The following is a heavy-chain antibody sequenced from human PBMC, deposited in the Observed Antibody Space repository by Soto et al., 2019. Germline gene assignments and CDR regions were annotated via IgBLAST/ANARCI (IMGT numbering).Heavy chain of an antibody. CDR1: GGTFTTAA. CDR3: ARDKDRPQLGGNYYYILDV. D-gene: IGHD3-3*02. V-gene: IGHV1-69*13. CDR2: IMPIFRTA. Sequence: SVNVSCKASGGTFTTAAISWVRQAPGQGLEWMGGIMPIFRTADYAQKFQDRVSITADESTRTAYLELRSLRSEDTAVYYCARDKDRPQLGGNYYYILDVWGQGTTVTVSS. J-gene: IGHJ6*02.